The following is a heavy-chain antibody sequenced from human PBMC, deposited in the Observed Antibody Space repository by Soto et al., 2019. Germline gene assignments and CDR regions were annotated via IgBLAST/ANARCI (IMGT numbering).Heavy chain of an antibody. CDR1: GGTFSSYA. J-gene: IGHJ6*02. V-gene: IGHV1-69*13. Sequence: SVKVSCKASGGTFSSYAISWVRQAPGQGLEWMGGIIPIFGTANYAQKFQGRVTITADESTSTAYMELSSLRSEDTAVYYCARGRYYGSGSYYNSYYYYGMDVWGQGTTVTVSS. CDR3: ARGRYYGSGSYYNSYYYYGMDV. CDR2: IIPIFGTA. D-gene: IGHD3-10*01.